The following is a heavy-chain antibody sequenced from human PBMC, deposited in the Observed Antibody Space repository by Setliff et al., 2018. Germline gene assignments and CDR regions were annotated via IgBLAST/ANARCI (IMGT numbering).Heavy chain of an antibody. D-gene: IGHD1-26*01. CDR2: IYHGGKT. CDR1: GGSISSPNW. Sequence: SETLSLTCTVSGGSISSPNWWNWVRQPPGKGLEWIGRIYHGGKTYYNTSLESRLTISVDTSKNQFSLKLSSVTAADTAVYYCARVPALGGMVGTHGIDYWGQGTLVTVSS. J-gene: IGHJ4*02. V-gene: IGHV4-4*02. CDR3: ARVPALGGMVGTHGIDY.